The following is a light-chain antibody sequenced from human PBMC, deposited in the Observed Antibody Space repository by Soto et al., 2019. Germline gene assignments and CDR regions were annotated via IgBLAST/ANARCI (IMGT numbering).Light chain of an antibody. V-gene: IGKV3-11*01. CDR2: DAS. CDR3: QQRSNWPPIFT. J-gene: IGKJ3*01. CDR1: QSVSSY. Sequence: DIVLTQSPATLSLSPGERAPLSCRASQSVSSYLAWYQQKPGQAPRLLIYDASNRATGIPARFSGSGYGTDFTLTISSLEPEDFSVYYCQQRSNWPPIFTFGPGTKVDI.